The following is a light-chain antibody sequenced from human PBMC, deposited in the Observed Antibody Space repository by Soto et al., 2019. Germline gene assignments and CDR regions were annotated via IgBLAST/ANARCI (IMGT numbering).Light chain of an antibody. CDR3: QQVNVYPST. CDR2: KAS. V-gene: IGKV1-5*03. Sequence: DIQMTQSPSTLSASVGDRVTITCRASQSISSWLAWYQQTPGKAPKLLSYKASSLESGVPSRFRGSGSGTEFTLTISSLKPEDFETYYCQQVNVYPSTFGGGTKVDIK. J-gene: IGKJ4*01. CDR1: QSISSW.